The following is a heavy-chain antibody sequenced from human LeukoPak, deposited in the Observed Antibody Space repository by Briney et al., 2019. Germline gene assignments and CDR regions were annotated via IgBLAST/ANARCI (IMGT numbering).Heavy chain of an antibody. CDR1: GGTFSSYA. Sequence: SVKVSCKASGGTFSSYAISWVRQAPGQGLEWMVGIIPIFGTANYAQKFQGRVTITADESTSTAYMELSSLRSEDTAVYYCARPQNYDFWSGPFDYWGQGTLVTVSS. D-gene: IGHD3-3*01. J-gene: IGHJ4*02. CDR3: ARPQNYDFWSGPFDY. V-gene: IGHV1-69*13. CDR2: IIPIFGTA.